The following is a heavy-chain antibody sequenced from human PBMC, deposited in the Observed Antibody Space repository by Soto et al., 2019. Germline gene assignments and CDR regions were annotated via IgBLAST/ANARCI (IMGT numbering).Heavy chain of an antibody. J-gene: IGHJ3*02. D-gene: IGHD2-21*01. V-gene: IGHV4-59*01. Sequence: PSETLSLTCTVSGGSISSYYWSWIRQPPGKGLEWIGYIYYSGSTNYNPSLKSRVTISVDTSKNQFSLKLSSVTAADTAVYYCARSFPYCGGDCYSGYAFDIWGQGTMVTVSS. CDR2: IYYSGST. CDR3: ARSFPYCGGDCYSGYAFDI. CDR1: GGSISSYY.